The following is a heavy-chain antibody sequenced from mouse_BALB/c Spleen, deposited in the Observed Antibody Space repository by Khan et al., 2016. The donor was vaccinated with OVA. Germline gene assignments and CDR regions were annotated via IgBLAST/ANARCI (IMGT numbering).Heavy chain of an antibody. Sequence: QIQLVQSGPEVKKPGETVKISCKASGYSFTNYGMNWVRQAPGKGLKWMGWINPYTGEPTYADDFKGRFAFSLDTSASTAYLQINNLKTEDTATDFCASGGYWYFDVWGAGTTVTVSS. V-gene: IGHV9-3-1*01. J-gene: IGHJ1*01. CDR3: ASGGYWYFDV. CDR2: INPYTGEP. CDR1: GYSFTNYG. D-gene: IGHD1-1*02.